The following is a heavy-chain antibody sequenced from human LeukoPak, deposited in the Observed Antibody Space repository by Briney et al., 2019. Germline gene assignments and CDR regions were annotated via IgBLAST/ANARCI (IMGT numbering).Heavy chain of an antibody. CDR1: GYTFTSYG. V-gene: IGHV1-18*01. D-gene: IGHD1-26*01. CDR3: ARRRVSQWELPQEVFDY. CDR2: ISAYNGNT. Sequence: ASVKVSCKASGYTFTSYGISWVRQAPGQGLEWMGWISAYNGNTNYAQKLQGRVTMTTDTSTSTAYMELRSLRSDDTAVYYCARRRVSQWELPQEVFDYWGQGTLVTVSS. J-gene: IGHJ4*02.